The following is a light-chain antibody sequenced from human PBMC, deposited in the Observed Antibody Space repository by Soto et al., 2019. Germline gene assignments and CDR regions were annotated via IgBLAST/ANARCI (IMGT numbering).Light chain of an antibody. CDR3: SSYTSSSTLV. V-gene: IGLV2-14*01. CDR2: EVS. Sequence: QSALTQPASVSGSPGQSITISCTGTSSDVGGYNYVSWYQQHPGTAPKLMIYEVSNRPSGVSNRFSGSKSCNTASLTISGLQAEAEADYYCSSYTSSSTLVFGTGTKVTVL. J-gene: IGLJ1*01. CDR1: SSDVGGYNY.